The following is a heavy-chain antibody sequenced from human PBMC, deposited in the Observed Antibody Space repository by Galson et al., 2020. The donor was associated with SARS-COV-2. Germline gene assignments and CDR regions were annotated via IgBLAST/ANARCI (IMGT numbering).Heavy chain of an antibody. CDR2: MNPNSGNT. V-gene: IGHV1-8*01. CDR1: GYTFTSYD. Sequence: ASVKVSCKASGYTFTSYDINWVRQATGQGLEWMGWMNPNSGNTGYAQKFQGRVTMTRNTSISTAYMELSSLRSEDTAVYYCARGTKVATIVSYYYYMDVWGKGTTVTVSS. CDR3: ARGTKVATIVSYYYYMDV. D-gene: IGHD5-12*01. J-gene: IGHJ6*03.